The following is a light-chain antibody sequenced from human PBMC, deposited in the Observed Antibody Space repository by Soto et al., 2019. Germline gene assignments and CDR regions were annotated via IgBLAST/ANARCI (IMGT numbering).Light chain of an antibody. Sequence: EVVLTQSPGTLSLSPGEGATLSCKATQRVGSSYLGWYQQKPGQAPRLLIYGASNRATGIPDRFSGSGSGTDFILSISRLEPEDFAVYFCQQYGSSPFTFGGGTKVEV. CDR1: QRVGSSY. V-gene: IGKV3-20*01. CDR3: QQYGSSPFT. J-gene: IGKJ4*01. CDR2: GAS.